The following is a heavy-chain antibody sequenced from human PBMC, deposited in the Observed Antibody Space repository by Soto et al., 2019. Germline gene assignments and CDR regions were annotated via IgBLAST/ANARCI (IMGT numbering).Heavy chain of an antibody. CDR2: IYPDDSDT. CDR3: ASQGEDIYVVADGNYYYNGMDV. D-gene: IGHD2-15*01. J-gene: IGHJ6*02. Sequence: PGASLKISCKASGYSFTSYWIGWVRQMPGKGLEWMGFIYPDDSDTRYNPSFQGQVTMSSDKSINTAYLEWSSLKASDTAIYYCASQGEDIYVVADGNYYYNGMDVWGQGTTVTVSS. V-gene: IGHV5-51*01. CDR1: GYSFTSYW.